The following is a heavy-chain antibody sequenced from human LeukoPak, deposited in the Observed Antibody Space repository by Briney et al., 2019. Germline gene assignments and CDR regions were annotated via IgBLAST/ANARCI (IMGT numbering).Heavy chain of an antibody. CDR1: GFTFTSSA. Sequence: RASVKVSCKASGFTFTSSAVQWVRQARGQRLEWIGWIVVGSGNTNYAQKFQERVTITRDMSTSTAYMELSSLRSEDTAVYYCAADPEYGGNYYGMDVWGQGTTVTVS. V-gene: IGHV1-58*01. CDR2: IVVGSGNT. D-gene: IGHD6-6*01. J-gene: IGHJ6*02. CDR3: AADPEYGGNYYGMDV.